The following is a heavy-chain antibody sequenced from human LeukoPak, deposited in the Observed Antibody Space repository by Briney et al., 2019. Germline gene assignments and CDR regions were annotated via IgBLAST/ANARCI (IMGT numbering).Heavy chain of an antibody. V-gene: IGHV1-24*01. CDR3: ATDQDSSGWSVGYYFDY. Sequence: ASVKVSCKVSGYTLTELSMHWVRQAPGKGLEWMGGFDPEDGETIYAQKFQGRVTMTEDTSTDTAYMELSSLRPEDTAVYYCATDQDSSGWSVGYYFDYWGQGTLVTVSS. J-gene: IGHJ4*02. D-gene: IGHD6-19*01. CDR2: FDPEDGET. CDR1: GYTLTELS.